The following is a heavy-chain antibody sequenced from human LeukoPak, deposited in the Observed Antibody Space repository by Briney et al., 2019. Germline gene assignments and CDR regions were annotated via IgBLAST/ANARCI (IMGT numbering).Heavy chain of an antibody. V-gene: IGHV4-30-4*01. Sequence: SQTLSLTCTVSGGSISSGDYYWSWIRQPPGKGLEWIGYIYYSGSTYYNPSLKSRVTISVDTSKNQFSLKLSSVTAADTAVYYCARGILEWLLRYYYYGMDVWGQGTTVTVSS. CDR3: ARGILEWLLRYYYYGMDV. CDR1: GGSISSGDYY. D-gene: IGHD3-3*01. J-gene: IGHJ6*02. CDR2: IYYSGST.